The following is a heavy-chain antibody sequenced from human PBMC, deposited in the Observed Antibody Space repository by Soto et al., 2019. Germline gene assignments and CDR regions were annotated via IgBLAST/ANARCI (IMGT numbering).Heavy chain of an antibody. J-gene: IGHJ4*02. D-gene: IGHD3-22*01. CDR2: IDPSDSQT. CDR1: EYSFAGYW. V-gene: IGHV5-10-1*01. CDR3: ARQIYDSDTGPNFQYYFDS. Sequence: PGESLKISCKGSEYSFAGYWITWLRQKPGKGLEWMGRIDPSDSQTYYSPSFRGHVTISVTKSITTVFLQWSSLRASDTAMYYCARQIYDSDTGPNFQYYFDSWGQGTPVTVSS.